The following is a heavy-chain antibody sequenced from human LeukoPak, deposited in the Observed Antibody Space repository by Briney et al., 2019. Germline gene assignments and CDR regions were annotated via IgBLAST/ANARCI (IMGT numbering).Heavy chain of an antibody. CDR2: IYYSGST. Sequence: SETLSLTCTVSGGSISSYWWSWIRQPPGKGLECIGYIYYSGSTNYNPSLKSRVTISVDTSKNQFSLKLSSVTAADTAVYYCARDRGDDAFDIWGQGTMVTDSS. D-gene: IGHD3-3*01. V-gene: IGHV4-59*01. CDR3: ARDRGDDAFDI. CDR1: GGSISSYW. J-gene: IGHJ3*02.